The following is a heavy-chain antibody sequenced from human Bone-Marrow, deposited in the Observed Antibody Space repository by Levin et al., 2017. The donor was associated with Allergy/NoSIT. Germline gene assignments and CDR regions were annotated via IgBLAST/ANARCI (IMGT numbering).Heavy chain of an antibody. Sequence: PSETLSLTCNVSGGSVSSGSYYWSWIRLPPGTGLEWIGYIYYSGSTTHNPSLKSRVTISVDTSKNQFSLKINSVTAADTAVYYCARSEMADDAFDIWGQGTMVTVSS. CDR3: ARSEMADDAFDI. D-gene: IGHD5-24*01. CDR1: GGSVSSGSYY. J-gene: IGHJ3*02. CDR2: IYYSGST. V-gene: IGHV4-61*01.